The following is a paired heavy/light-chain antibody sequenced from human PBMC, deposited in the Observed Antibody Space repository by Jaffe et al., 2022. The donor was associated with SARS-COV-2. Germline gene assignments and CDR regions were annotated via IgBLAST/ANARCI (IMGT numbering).Heavy chain of an antibody. V-gene: IGHV3-30*18. CDR1: GFTFRTNG. CDR3: AKEALGSEWELPYYYGMDV. Sequence: QVQLVESGGGVVQPGRSLRVSCAASGFTFRTNGMHWVRQAPGKGLEWVAVISYDGSNKDYADSVKGRFTISRDNSRNTLYLQVNSLRAEDTAVYYCAKEALGSEWELPYYYGMDVWGQGTTVTVSS. D-gene: IGHD1-26*01. CDR2: ISYDGSNK. J-gene: IGHJ6*02.
Light chain of an antibody. CDR1: QSLLHSNGYNY. CDR3: MQALQTPVT. Sequence: DIVMTQSPLSLSVTPGEPASISCRSSQSLLHSNGYNYLDWYLQKPGQSPQLLMYLGSYRASGVPDRFSGSGSGTDFTLKISRVEAEDVGVYYCMQALQTPVTFGPGTKVDIK. CDR2: LGS. J-gene: IGKJ3*01. V-gene: IGKV2-28*01.